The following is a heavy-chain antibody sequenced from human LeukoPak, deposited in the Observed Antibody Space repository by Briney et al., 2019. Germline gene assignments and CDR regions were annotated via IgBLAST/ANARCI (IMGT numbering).Heavy chain of an antibody. CDR1: GGSISSGSYY. D-gene: IGHD2-2*01. V-gene: IGHV4-61*02. CDR2: IYTSGST. J-gene: IGHJ6*03. CDR3: ARAYKGTTSLNYYYYMDV. Sequence: SQTLSLTCTVSGGSISSGSYYWSWIRQPAGKGLEWIGRIYTSGSTNYNPSLKSRVTISVDTSKNQFSLKLSSVTAADTAVYYCARAYKGTTSLNYYYYMDVWGKGTTVTVSS.